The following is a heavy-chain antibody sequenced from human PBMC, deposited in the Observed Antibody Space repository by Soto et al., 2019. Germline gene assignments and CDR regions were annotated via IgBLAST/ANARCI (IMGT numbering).Heavy chain of an antibody. D-gene: IGHD2-2*01. CDR3: ARHCSSTSCYPNYYYYGMDV. Sequence: GESLKISCKGSGYSFTSYWISWVRQMPGKGLEWMGRIDPSDSYTNYSPSFQGHVTISADKSISTAYLQWSSLKASDTAMYYCARHCSSTSCYPNYYYYGMDVWGQGTTVTVSS. J-gene: IGHJ6*02. CDR2: IDPSDSYT. V-gene: IGHV5-10-1*01. CDR1: GYSFTSYW.